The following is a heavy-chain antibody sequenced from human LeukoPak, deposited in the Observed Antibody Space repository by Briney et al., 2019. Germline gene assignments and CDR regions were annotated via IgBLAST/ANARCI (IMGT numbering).Heavy chain of an antibody. CDR3: AKDHRRDGYNFDRY. V-gene: IGHV3-33*06. J-gene: IGHJ4*02. D-gene: IGHD5-24*01. CDR1: GFTFSSYG. CDR2: IWYDGSNK. Sequence: GRSLRLSCVASGFTFSSYGMHWVRQAPGKGLEWVAVIWYDGSNKYYADSVKGRFTISRDNSKNTLYLQMNSLRAEDTAVYYCAKDHRRDGYNFDRYWGQGTLVTVSS.